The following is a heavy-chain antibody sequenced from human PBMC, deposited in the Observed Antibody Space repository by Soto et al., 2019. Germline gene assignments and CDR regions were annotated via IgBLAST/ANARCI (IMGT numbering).Heavy chain of an antibody. V-gene: IGHV3-49*04. Sequence: GGSLRLSCTASGFTFGDYAMSWVRQATGKGLEWVGFIRSKAYGGTTEYAAYVKGRFTISRDDSKSIAYLQMNSLKTEDTAVYYCTRDPDPPLAGRGSVIDSSGYYYDYWGQGTLVTVSS. D-gene: IGHD3-22*01. CDR2: IRSKAYGGTT. J-gene: IGHJ4*02. CDR3: TRDPDPPLAGRGSVIDSSGYYYDY. CDR1: GFTFGDYA.